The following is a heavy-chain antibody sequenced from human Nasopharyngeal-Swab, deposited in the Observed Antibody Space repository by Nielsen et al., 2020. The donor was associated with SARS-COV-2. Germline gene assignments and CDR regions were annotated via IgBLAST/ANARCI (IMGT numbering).Heavy chain of an antibody. V-gene: IGHV1-69*01. CDR3: AREGAHYYDSSGYFSHDY. D-gene: IGHD3-22*01. J-gene: IGHJ4*02. Sequence: WVRQAPGQGLEWMGGIIPIFGTANYAQKFQGRVTITADESTCTAYMELSSLRSEDTAMYYCAREGAHYYDSSGYFSHDYWGQGTLVTVSS. CDR2: IIPIFGTA.